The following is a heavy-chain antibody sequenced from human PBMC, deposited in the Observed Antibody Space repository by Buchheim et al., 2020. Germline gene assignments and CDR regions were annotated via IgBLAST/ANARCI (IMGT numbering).Heavy chain of an antibody. Sequence: QVQLVESGGGVVQPGRSLRLSCAASGFTFSSHAMHWVRQAPGKGLEWVAIISYDGSNKYYADSVKGRFTISRDNSKNTLYLQMNSLRTDDTAVYYCARNPYSGYDFDYWGQGTL. CDR2: ISYDGSNK. J-gene: IGHJ4*02. D-gene: IGHD5-12*01. CDR3: ARNPYSGYDFDY. CDR1: GFTFSSHA. V-gene: IGHV3-30-3*01.